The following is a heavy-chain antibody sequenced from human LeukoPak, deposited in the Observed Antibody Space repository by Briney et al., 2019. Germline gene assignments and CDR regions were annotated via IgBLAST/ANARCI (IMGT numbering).Heavy chain of an antibody. CDR3: ARGGLGAVVVAARAFGP. D-gene: IGHD2-15*01. CDR2: ISGYSGDT. V-gene: IGHV1-18*01. Sequence: ASVKVSCKASGYTFTSYGITWVRQTPGQGLEWMGWISGYSGDTNYAQKFQGRVTMTTGTSTAYMELRSLTSDDTAVYYCARGGLGAVVVAARAFGPWGQGTLVTVSS. CDR1: GYTFTSYG. J-gene: IGHJ5*02.